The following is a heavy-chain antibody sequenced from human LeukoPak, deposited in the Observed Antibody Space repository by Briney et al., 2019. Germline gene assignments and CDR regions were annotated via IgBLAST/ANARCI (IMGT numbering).Heavy chain of an antibody. CDR2: IYGNDDK. CDR1: GFSLSNSGVG. D-gene: IGHD3-10*01. CDR3: ALRSGDLPRGFFDY. Sequence: ESGPTLVKPTQTLTLTCSFSGFSLSNSGVGVGWIRQPPGKALEWLGIIYGNDDKYYSPSLKSRLAITKDTSKNQVVLTMTNMDPVDTATLYCALRSGDLPRGFFDYWGQGTLVTVSS. V-gene: IGHV2-5*01. J-gene: IGHJ4*02.